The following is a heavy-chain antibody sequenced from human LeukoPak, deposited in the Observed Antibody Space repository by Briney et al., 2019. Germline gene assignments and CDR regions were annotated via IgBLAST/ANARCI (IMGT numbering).Heavy chain of an antibody. CDR2: IKQDGSEK. CDR1: GFTFSSYG. Sequence: QPGGSLRLSCAASGFTFSSYGMSWVRQAPGKGLEWVANIKQDGSEKYYVDSVKGRFTISRDNAKNSLYLQMNSLRAEDTALYYCASGRQLGYWGQGTLVTVSS. V-gene: IGHV3-7*01. J-gene: IGHJ4*02. CDR3: ASGRQLGY. D-gene: IGHD3-16*01.